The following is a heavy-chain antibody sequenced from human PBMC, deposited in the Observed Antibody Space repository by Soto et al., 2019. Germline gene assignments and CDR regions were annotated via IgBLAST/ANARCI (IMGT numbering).Heavy chain of an antibody. V-gene: IGHV3-30*03. Sequence: QVQLVESGGGVVQPGRSLRLSCAASGFTFSSYGMHWVRQAPGKGLEWVAVISYDGSNKYYADSVKGRFTISRDNSKNTLYLQMNSPRAEDTAVYYCATVWGIAVAGILDYWGQGTLVTVSS. D-gene: IGHD6-19*01. CDR3: ATVWGIAVAGILDY. J-gene: IGHJ4*02. CDR2: ISYDGSNK. CDR1: GFTFSSYG.